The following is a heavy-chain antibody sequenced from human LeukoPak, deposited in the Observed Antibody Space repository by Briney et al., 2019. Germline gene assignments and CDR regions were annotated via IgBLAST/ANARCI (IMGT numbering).Heavy chain of an antibody. J-gene: IGHJ5*02. V-gene: IGHV3-74*01. Sequence: GGSLRLSCVASGFTFTNYWMHWVRQAPGKGLVWVSRINTDGSTTSYADSVKGRFTISRDNAKNTLYLQMNSLRAEDTAVYYCASPPGTSVTPPGGSWGQGTLVTASS. D-gene: IGHD4-23*01. CDR3: ASPPGTSVTPPGGS. CDR2: INTDGSTT. CDR1: GFTFTNYW.